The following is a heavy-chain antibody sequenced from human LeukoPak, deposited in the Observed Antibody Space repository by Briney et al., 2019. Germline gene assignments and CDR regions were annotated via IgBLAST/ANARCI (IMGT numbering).Heavy chain of an antibody. CDR3: ARSSSSEGYYYYYMDV. Sequence: SESLSLTCTVSGGSISGYYWSWIRQPAGKGLEWSGRIYTSGSTNYNPSLKSRVTMSVDTSKNQFSLKLSSVTAADTAVYYCARSSSSEGYYYYYMDVWGKGTTVTVSS. CDR1: GGSISGYY. V-gene: IGHV4-4*07. J-gene: IGHJ6*03. CDR2: IYTSGST. D-gene: IGHD6-6*01.